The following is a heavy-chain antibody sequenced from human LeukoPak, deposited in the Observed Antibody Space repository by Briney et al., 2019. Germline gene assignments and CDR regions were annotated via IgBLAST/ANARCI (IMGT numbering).Heavy chain of an antibody. CDR1: GYTFTSYY. D-gene: IGHD3-10*01. V-gene: IGHV1-2*02. Sequence: GASVKVSCKASGYTFTSYYMHWVRQAPGQGLEWMGWINPNSGGTNYAQKFQGRVTMTRDTSISTAYMELSRLRSDDTAVYYCARGINGVRGAVYYYYMDVWGKGTTVTISS. CDR3: ARGINGVRGAVYYYYMDV. J-gene: IGHJ6*03. CDR2: INPNSGGT.